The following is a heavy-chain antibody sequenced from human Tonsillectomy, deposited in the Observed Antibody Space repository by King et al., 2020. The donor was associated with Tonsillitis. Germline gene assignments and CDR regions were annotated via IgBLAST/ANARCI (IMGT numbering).Heavy chain of an antibody. V-gene: IGHV3-30*18. J-gene: IGHJ4*02. CDR3: AKGKHSGSYYMGDY. CDR2: ISYDGSNK. D-gene: IGHD1-26*01. Sequence: VQLVESGGGVVQPGRSLRLSCAASGFTFSSYGMHWVRQAPGKGLEWVAVISYDGSNKYYADSVKGRFTISRDNFKNTLYLQMNSLRSEDTAVYSCAKGKHSGSYYMGDYWGQGTLVTVSS. CDR1: GFTFSSYG.